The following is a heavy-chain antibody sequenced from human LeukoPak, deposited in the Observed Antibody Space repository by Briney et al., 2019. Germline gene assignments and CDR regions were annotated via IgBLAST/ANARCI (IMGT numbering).Heavy chain of an antibody. D-gene: IGHD6-25*01. CDR2: IGIRGDI. J-gene: IGHJ3*02. CDR1: GFTFSRYD. CDR3: AREVQRPLDAFDS. V-gene: IGHV3-13*01. Sequence: PGGSLRLSCATSGFTFSRYDMHWVRQAPGKGLEGVSVIGIRGDIYYLECMKGRFTISRENVKNSLYLQMDRLRAGGTAVYYCAREVQRPLDAFDSWGQGTMVTVSS.